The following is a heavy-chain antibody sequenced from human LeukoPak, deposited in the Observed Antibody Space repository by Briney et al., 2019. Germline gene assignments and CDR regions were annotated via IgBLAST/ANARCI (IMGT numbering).Heavy chain of an antibody. D-gene: IGHD5/OR15-5a*01. Sequence: GASVKVSCKASGYTFTGYYMHWVRQAPGQGLEWMGWINPNSGGTNYAQKFQGRVTMTRDTSISTAYMELSRLRSDDTAVYYCARDPYSRISARLFDYWGQGTLVTVSS. CDR2: INPNSGGT. V-gene: IGHV1-2*02. J-gene: IGHJ4*02. CDR1: GYTFTGYY. CDR3: ARDPYSRISARLFDY.